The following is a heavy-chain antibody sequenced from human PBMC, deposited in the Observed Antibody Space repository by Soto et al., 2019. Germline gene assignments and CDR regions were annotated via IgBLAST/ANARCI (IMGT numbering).Heavy chain of an antibody. CDR1: GFTFSSYS. CDR3: ARDNLQLELRGYYYYGMDV. CDR2: ISSSSSYI. V-gene: IGHV3-21*01. J-gene: IGHJ6*02. D-gene: IGHD1-1*01. Sequence: GGSLRLSCAASGFTFSSYSMNWVRQAPGKGLEWVSSISSSSSYIYYADSVKGRFTISRDNAKNSLYLQMNSLRAEDTAAYYCARDNLQLELRGYYYYGMDVWGQGTTVTVSS.